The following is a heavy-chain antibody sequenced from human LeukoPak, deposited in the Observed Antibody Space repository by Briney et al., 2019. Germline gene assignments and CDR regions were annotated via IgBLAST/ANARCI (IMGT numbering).Heavy chain of an antibody. CDR3: ARDKLSSAREIWFDP. D-gene: IGHD1-26*01. CDR1: GYTFTNYN. J-gene: IGHJ5*02. V-gene: IGHV1-18*01. Sequence: ASVKVSCKASGYTFTNYNLNWLQQAPGQGLEWIGWINTHSGSTKYSQSLRGRVTMTRDTSTSTAHLDLRSLRPDDTAVYYCARDKLSSAREIWFDPWGQGTLVTVSS. CDR2: INTHSGST.